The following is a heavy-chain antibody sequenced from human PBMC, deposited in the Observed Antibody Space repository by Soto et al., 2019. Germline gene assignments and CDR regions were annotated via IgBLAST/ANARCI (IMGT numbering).Heavy chain of an antibody. CDR2: SFNRGSA. D-gene: IGHD5-18*01. V-gene: IGHV4-4*07. J-gene: IGHJ4*02. CDR3: ARDTGYTYGATLDY. CDR1: GVSITSYY. Sequence: VSLTCTVSGVSITSYYWNWIRQPAGKGLEWIGRSFNRGSASYNPSLKSRVTVSIDTSENQSSLKLTSVTAADTAVYYCARDTGYTYGATLDYWGQGTLVTVSS.